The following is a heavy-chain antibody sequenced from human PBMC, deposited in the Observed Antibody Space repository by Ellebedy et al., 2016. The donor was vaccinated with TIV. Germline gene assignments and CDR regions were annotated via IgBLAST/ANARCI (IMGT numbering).Heavy chain of an antibody. J-gene: IGHJ4*02. V-gene: IGHV3-7*03. CDR1: GFTFSSYW. Sequence: GESLKISCAASGFTFSSYWMSWVRQAPGKGLEWVANIKQDGSEKYYVDSVKGRFTISRDNAKNSLYLQMNSLRAEDTAVYYCAREGDRKAHYYFDYWGQGTLVTVSS. CDR2: IKQDGSEK. CDR3: AREGDRKAHYYFDY. D-gene: IGHD3-16*01.